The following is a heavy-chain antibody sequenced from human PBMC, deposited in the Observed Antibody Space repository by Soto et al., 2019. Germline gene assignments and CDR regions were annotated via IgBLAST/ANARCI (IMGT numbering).Heavy chain of an antibody. CDR1: GFSFNTYS. D-gene: IGHD3-3*01. V-gene: IGHV3-48*02. J-gene: IGHJ6*02. Sequence: GESLKISCAASGFSFNTYSMNWVRQAPGKGLEWVSFISSSSSTIDYADSVKGRFTISRDNAKNSLYLQMNSLRDEDTAVYYCARDRFWSGAYYYYGMDVWGQGTTVTVSS. CDR3: ARDRFWSGAYYYYGMDV. CDR2: ISSSSSTI.